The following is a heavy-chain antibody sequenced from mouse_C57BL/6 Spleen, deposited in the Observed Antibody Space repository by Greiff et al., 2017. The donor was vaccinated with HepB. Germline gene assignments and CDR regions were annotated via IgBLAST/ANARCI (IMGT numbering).Heavy chain of an antibody. V-gene: IGHV1-4*01. J-gene: IGHJ4*01. CDR1: GYTFTSYT. Sequence: QVHVKQSGAELARPGASVKMSCKASGYTFTSYTMHWVKQRPGQGLEWIGYINPSSGYTKYNQKFKDKATLTADKSSSTAYMQLSSLTSEDSAVYYWARGDDYDGYAMDYWGQGASVTVSS. D-gene: IGHD2-4*01. CDR3: ARGDDYDGYAMDY. CDR2: INPSSGYT.